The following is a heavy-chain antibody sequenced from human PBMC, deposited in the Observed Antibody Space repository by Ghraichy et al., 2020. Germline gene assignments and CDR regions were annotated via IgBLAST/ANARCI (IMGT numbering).Heavy chain of an antibody. CDR1: GGSISSGGYY. CDR2: IYYSGST. D-gene: IGHD6-6*01. CDR3: AMSIAARGYYYGMDV. Sequence: SETLSLTCTVSGGSISSGGYYWSWIRQHPGKGLEWIGYIYYSGSTYYNPSLKSRVTISVDTSKNQFSLKLSSVTAADTAVYYCAMSIAARGYYYGMDVWGQGTTVTVSS. V-gene: IGHV4-31*03. J-gene: IGHJ6*02.